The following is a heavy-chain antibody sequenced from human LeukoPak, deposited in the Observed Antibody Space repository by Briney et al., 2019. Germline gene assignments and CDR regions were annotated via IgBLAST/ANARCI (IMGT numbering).Heavy chain of an antibody. CDR3: ARGRTKYCSSTSCPLDY. CDR1: GYTFSGYY. Sequence: ASVKVSCKTSGYTFSGYYMHWVRQAPGQGLEWMGWINPNSGGANYAQKLQGRVTMTRDTSISTAYMELSRLRSDDTAVYYCARGRTKYCSSTSCPLDYWGQGSLVTVSS. V-gene: IGHV1-2*02. CDR2: INPNSGGA. J-gene: IGHJ4*02. D-gene: IGHD2-2*01.